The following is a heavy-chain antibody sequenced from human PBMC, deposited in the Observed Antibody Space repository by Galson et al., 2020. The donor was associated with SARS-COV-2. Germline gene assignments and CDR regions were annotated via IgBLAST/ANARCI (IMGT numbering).Heavy chain of an antibody. CDR1: GYTFTNYR. D-gene: IGHD3-10*01. Sequence: ASVKVSCKASGYTFTNYRITWVRQAPGQGLEWMGWISPYNGKTEYSQKVQDRVTMTTDTSTTTAYMELRSLRSDDTAVYYCARDQVYGGNPAYWGQGSLGTVSS. CDR2: ISPYNGKT. CDR3: ARDQVYGGNPAY. J-gene: IGHJ4*02. V-gene: IGHV1-18*04.